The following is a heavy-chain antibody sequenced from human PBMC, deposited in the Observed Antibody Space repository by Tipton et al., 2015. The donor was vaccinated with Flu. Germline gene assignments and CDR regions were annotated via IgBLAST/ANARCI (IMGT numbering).Heavy chain of an antibody. Sequence: TLSLTCSVSGDSIGSRYFWGWIRQPPGKGLEWIGNVHKTGTTYYNPSLTSRVTISVDTSKNQFSLKLSSVTAADTAVYYCARRRYFDLWGRGTQVTVSS. V-gene: IGHV4-38-2*01. J-gene: IGHJ2*01. CDR2: VHKTGTT. CDR3: ARRRYFDL. CDR1: GDSIGSRYF.